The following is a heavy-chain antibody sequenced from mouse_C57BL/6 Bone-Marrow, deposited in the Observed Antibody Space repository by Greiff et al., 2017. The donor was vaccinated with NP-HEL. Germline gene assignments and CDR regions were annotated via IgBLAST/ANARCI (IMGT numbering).Heavy chain of an antibody. CDR3: ARGLFAY. J-gene: IGHJ3*01. Sequence: QVQLQQPGAELVKPGASVTMSCKASGYTFTSYWITWVKQRPGQGLEWIGDIYPGSGSTNYNEKFTSKATLTVDTSSSTAYMQLSSLTSEDSAVYYCARGLFAYGGQGTLVTVSA. CDR1: GYTFTSYW. V-gene: IGHV1-55*01. CDR2: IYPGSGST.